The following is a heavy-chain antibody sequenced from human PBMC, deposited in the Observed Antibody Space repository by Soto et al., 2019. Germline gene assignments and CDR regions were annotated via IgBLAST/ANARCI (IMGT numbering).Heavy chain of an antibody. CDR3: AKLQDTVVTPLDI. V-gene: IGHV4-59*01. J-gene: IGHJ3*02. CDR1: GASIRSYY. D-gene: IGHD2-21*02. Sequence: QVQLQESGPGLVKPSETLSLTCSVSGASIRSYYWSWIRQSPGKGLEFIWCMYSSGGTNYNPALKSRITISRDTSKNQLSLKLTSVTAAATAVYFCAKLQDTVVTPLDIWCQGTMVTVSS. CDR2: MYSSGGT.